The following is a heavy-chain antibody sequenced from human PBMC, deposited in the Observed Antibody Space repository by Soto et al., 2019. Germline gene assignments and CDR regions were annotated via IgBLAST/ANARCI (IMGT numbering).Heavy chain of an antibody. CDR2: IYYSGST. V-gene: IGHV4-30-4*01. CDR3: ARGVGYSYGAGFDY. Sequence: SETLSLTCTVSGGSISSGDYYWSWIRRPPGKGLEWIGYIYYSGSTYYNPSLKSRVTISVDTSKNQFSLKLSSVTAADTAVYYCARGVGYSYGAGFDYWGQGTLVTVSS. CDR1: GGSISSGDYY. J-gene: IGHJ4*02. D-gene: IGHD5-18*01.